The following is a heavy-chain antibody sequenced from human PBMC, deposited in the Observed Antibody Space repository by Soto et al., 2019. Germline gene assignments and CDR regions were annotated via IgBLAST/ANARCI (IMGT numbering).Heavy chain of an antibody. J-gene: IGHJ4*02. V-gene: IGHV1-69*01. CDR1: GGIFSTYA. Sequence: QVQLVQSGAEVKKPGSSVKVSCKASGGIFSTYAISWLRQAPGQGLEWMGGIIPLFGTPNYAQRIQGRVTITADESTSTAYMELSRLRPEDTAVYYCARDRDDYGSGNYYNRIDFWGQGTLVTVSS. CDR3: ARDRDDYGSGNYYNRIDF. D-gene: IGHD3-10*01. CDR2: IIPLFGTP.